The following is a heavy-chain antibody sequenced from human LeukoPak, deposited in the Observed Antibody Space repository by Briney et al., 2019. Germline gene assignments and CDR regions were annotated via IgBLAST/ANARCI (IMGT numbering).Heavy chain of an antibody. CDR3: LRDAQRPRLTPDY. Sequence: ASVKVSCKASGYTFNTYGISWVRQAPGQGLEWMGWISTYNGDVNYVQNLQGRVTMTTDTSTSTAYMEPMSLRSDDTAVYYCLRDAQRPRLTPDYWGQGTLVTVSS. V-gene: IGHV1-18*01. CDR2: ISTYNGDV. CDR1: GYTFNTYG. D-gene: IGHD6-25*01. J-gene: IGHJ4*02.